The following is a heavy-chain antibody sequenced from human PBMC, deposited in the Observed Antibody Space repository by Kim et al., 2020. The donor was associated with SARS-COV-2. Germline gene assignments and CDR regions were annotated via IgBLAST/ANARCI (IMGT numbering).Heavy chain of an antibody. CDR3: ARGNYYGSGSHRKTYYY. V-gene: IGHV3-33*05. D-gene: IGHD3-10*01. J-gene: IGHJ6*01. CDR1: EFTFSSYG. CDR2: ISYDGSNK. Sequence: GGSLRLSCAASEFTFSSYGMHWVRQAPGKGLEWVAVISYDGSNKYYADSVKGRFTISRDNSKNTLYLQMNSLRAEDTAVYYCARGNYYGSGSHRKTYYY.